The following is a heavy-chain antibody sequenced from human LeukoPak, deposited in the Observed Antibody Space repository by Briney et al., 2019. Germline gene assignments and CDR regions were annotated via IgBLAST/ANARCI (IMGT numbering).Heavy chain of an antibody. D-gene: IGHD1-1*01. V-gene: IGHV1-24*01. CDR2: FDPEDGET. CDR1: GYTLTELS. Sequence: GASMKVSCKVSGYTLTELSMHWVRQAPGKGLEWMGGFDPEDGETIYAQKFQGRVTMTEDTSTDTAYMELSSLRSEDTAVYYCATVSPWNGPPYFDYWGQGTLVTVSS. J-gene: IGHJ4*02. CDR3: ATVSPWNGPPYFDY.